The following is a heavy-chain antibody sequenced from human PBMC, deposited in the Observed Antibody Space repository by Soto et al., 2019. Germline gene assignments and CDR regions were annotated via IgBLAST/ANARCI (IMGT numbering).Heavy chain of an antibody. Sequence: QVQLQESGPGLVKPSQTLSLTCTVSGASISTNVYYWNWIRQHPGPGLEWIGYIYHSGSTYYNPSLKSRVTISLDMSKNRFALTLSSVTAADTAIYYWARDGGTAMVLDPWGHGTMVTVSS. V-gene: IGHV4-31*03. CDR2: IYHSGST. CDR1: GASISTNVYY. J-gene: IGHJ5*02. CDR3: ARDGGTAMVLDP. D-gene: IGHD5-18*01.